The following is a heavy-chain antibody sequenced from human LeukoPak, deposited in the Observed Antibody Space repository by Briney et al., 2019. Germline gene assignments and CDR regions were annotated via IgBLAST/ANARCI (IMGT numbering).Heavy chain of an antibody. CDR1: GFTLSESA. D-gene: IGHD3-16*01. CDR2: IRSKANNYAT. J-gene: IGHJ3*02. CDR3: SRYRGDSDAFDM. V-gene: IGHV3-73*01. Sequence: GGSLRLSCAASGFTLSESAIHWVRQASGKGLEWAGRIRSKANNYATAYAASVKGRFTISRDESKKTTYLQMNSLKTEDSAVYYCSRYRGDSDAFDMWGQGTMVTVSS.